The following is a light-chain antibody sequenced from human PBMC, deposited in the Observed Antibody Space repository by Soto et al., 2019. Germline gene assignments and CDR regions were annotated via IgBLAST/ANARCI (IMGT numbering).Light chain of an antibody. V-gene: IGKV3-11*01. CDR2: DAF. CDR3: QHRSDWPIT. Sequence: EIVLTQSPCTLSFSPGERATLSCRASQSVSSSSLAWYQQKLGQPPRLLIYDAFNRAAGIPARFSGSGSGTDFTLTISSLEPEDFAIYYCQHRSDWPITFGQGTRWRL. J-gene: IGKJ5*01. CDR1: QSVSSSS.